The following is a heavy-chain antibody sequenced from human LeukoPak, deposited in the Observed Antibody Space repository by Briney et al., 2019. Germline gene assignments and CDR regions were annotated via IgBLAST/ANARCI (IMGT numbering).Heavy chain of an antibody. V-gene: IGHV3-7*01. Sequence: GGSLRLSCAASGFTFRTYAMTWVRQAPGKGLEWVANIKQDGSEKYYVDSVKGRFTISRDNAKNSLYLQMNSLRAEDTAVYYCARGPGYCSGGSCYSPHYFDYWGQGTLVTVSS. CDR1: GFTFRTYA. D-gene: IGHD2-15*01. J-gene: IGHJ4*02. CDR2: IKQDGSEK. CDR3: ARGPGYCSGGSCYSPHYFDY.